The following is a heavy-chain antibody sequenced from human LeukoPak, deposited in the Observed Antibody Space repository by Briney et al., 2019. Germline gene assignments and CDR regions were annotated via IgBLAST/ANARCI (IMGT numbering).Heavy chain of an antibody. CDR1: GGSISSGGYY. CDR2: IYYSGST. J-gene: IGHJ4*02. V-gene: IGHV4-31*03. Sequence: SETLSLTCTVSGGSISSGGYYWSWIRQHPGKGLEWIGYIYYSGSTYYNPSLKSRVTISVDTSKNQFSLKPSSVTAADTAVYYCARVAVAGTRYYFDYWGQGTLVTVYS. D-gene: IGHD6-19*01. CDR3: ARVAVAGTRYYFDY.